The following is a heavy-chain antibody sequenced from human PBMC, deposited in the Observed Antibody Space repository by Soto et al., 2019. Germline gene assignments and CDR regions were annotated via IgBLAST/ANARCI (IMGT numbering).Heavy chain of an antibody. CDR2: SSGSGGST. CDR3: AKGFAGGPYYYYGMDV. CDR1: GFTFSSYA. D-gene: IGHD2-8*02. J-gene: IGHJ6*02. V-gene: IGHV3-23*01. Sequence: EVQLLESGGGLVQPGGSLRLSCAASGFTFSSYAMSWVRQAPGKGLEWVSASSGSGGSTYYADSVKGRFTISRDNSKNTLYLQMNSLRADDTAVYYCAKGFAGGPYYYYGMDVWCQGTTVTVSS.